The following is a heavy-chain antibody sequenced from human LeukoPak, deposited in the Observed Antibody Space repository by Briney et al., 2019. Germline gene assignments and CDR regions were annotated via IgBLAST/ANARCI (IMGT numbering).Heavy chain of an antibody. CDR1: GFTVSSNY. CDR3: ARAGSLWFGESKFDY. V-gene: IGHV3-7*01. D-gene: IGHD3-10*01. J-gene: IGHJ4*02. Sequence: GGSLRLSCAASGFTVSSNYMSWVRQAPGKGLEWVANINQDGSEKYYVDSVKGRFTISRDNAKNSLYLQMNSLRAEDTAVYYCARAGSLWFGESKFDYWGQGTLVTVSS. CDR2: INQDGSEK.